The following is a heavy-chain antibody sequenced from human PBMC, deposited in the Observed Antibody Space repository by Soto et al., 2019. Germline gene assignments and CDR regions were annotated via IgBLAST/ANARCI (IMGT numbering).Heavy chain of an antibody. V-gene: IGHV1-2*04. CDR3: ARYGYCTNGVCTRYGMDV. Sequence: ASVKVSCKASGYTFTGYYMHWVRQAPGQGLEWMGWINPNSGGTNYAQKFQGWVTMTRDTSISTAYMELSRLRSDDTAVYYCARYGYCTNGVCTRYGMDVWGQGTTVTVSS. CDR1: GYTFTGYY. D-gene: IGHD2-8*01. CDR2: INPNSGGT. J-gene: IGHJ6*02.